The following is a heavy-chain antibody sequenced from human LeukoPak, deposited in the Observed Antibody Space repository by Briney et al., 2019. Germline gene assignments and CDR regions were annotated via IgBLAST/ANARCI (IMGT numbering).Heavy chain of an antibody. Sequence: SETLSHTCAVYGGSFSGYYWSWIRQPPGKGLEWIGEINHSGSTNYNPSLKSRVTISVDTSKNQFSLKLSSVTAADTAVYYCARRFRYGLRLIDYWGQGTLVTVSS. V-gene: IGHV4-34*01. D-gene: IGHD2-15*01. CDR2: INHSGST. J-gene: IGHJ4*02. CDR3: ARRFRYGLRLIDY. CDR1: GGSFSGYY.